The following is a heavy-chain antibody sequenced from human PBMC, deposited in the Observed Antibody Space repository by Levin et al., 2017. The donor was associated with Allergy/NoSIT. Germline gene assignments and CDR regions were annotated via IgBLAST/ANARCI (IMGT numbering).Heavy chain of an antibody. CDR3: AKAHQGDYGDSFDY. D-gene: IGHD4-17*01. CDR2: ISGSGGST. CDR1: GFTFSSYA. V-gene: IGHV3-23*01. J-gene: IGHJ4*02. Sequence: GESLKISCAASGFTFSSYAMSWVRQAPGKGLEWVSAISGSGGSTYYADSVKGRFTISRDNSKNTLYLQMNSLRAEDTAVYYCAKAHQGDYGDSFDYWGQGTLVTVSS.